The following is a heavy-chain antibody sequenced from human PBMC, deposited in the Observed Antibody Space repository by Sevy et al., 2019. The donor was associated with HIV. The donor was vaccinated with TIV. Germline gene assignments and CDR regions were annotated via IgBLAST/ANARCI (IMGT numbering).Heavy chain of an antibody. CDR3: ARDGSSYYYVGGMDV. CDR2: IYSGGST. J-gene: IGHJ6*02. CDR1: GFTVSSNY. V-gene: IGHV3-53*01. D-gene: IGHD3-10*02. Sequence: GGSLRLSCAASGFTVSSNYMSWVRQAPGKGLEWVSVIYSGGSTYYADSVKGRFPISRDNSKNTLYLQMNSLRAEDTAVYYCARDGSSYYYVGGMDVWGQGTTVTVSS.